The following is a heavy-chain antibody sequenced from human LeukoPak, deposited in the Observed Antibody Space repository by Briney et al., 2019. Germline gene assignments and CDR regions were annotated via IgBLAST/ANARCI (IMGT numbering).Heavy chain of an antibody. CDR1: GYTFTSYG. V-gene: IGHV1-18*01. D-gene: IGHD2-8*01. CDR3: ARDSCTNGVCYPDY. Sequence: GASVKVSCKASGYTFTSYGINWVRQAPGQGLEWMGWISAYNGNTNYAQKLQGRGTMTTDTSTSTAYMELWSLRSDDTAVYYCARDSCTNGVCYPDYWGQGTLVTVSS. J-gene: IGHJ4*02. CDR2: ISAYNGNT.